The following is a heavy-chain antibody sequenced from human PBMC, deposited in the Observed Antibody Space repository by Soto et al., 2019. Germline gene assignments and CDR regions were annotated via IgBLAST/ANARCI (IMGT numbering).Heavy chain of an antibody. J-gene: IGHJ4*02. CDR2: IKQDGSEK. CDR3: VRDRSGSYLEGFDY. CDR1: GFTFSSFW. Sequence: GGSLRLSCAASGFTFSSFWMTWVRQAPGKGLEWVANIKQDGSEKYYVDSVKGRFTISRDNARNSLFLEMKSLRSEDTAVYSCVRDRSGSYLEGFDYWGQGTLVTVS. V-gene: IGHV3-7*01. D-gene: IGHD1-26*01.